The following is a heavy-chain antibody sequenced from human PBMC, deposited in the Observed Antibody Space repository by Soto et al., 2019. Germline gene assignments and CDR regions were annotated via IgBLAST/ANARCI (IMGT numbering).Heavy chain of an antibody. CDR3: AKTETMVVVTVQPRWFDS. CDR1: GFNFNNQA. Sequence: PVGSLRLSCTASGFNFNNQAMSWIRQAPGKGLEWVLTISGSGATSLYADSVKGRFTIFKDSSQAYLDLKSLRVEDSATYYCAKTETMVVVTVQPRWFDSWGRGTLVTVSS. J-gene: IGHJ5*01. CDR2: ISGSGATS. V-gene: IGHV3-23*01. D-gene: IGHD2-21*02.